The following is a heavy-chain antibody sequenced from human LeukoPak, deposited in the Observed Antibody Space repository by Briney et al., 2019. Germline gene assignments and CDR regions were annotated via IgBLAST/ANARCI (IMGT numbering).Heavy chain of an antibody. D-gene: IGHD3-10*01. CDR3: ARAPLWFGAGVYFDY. Sequence: ASVKVSCKASGYTFTGYYVHWVRQAPGQGLEWMGWINPNSGGTNYAQKFQGRVTMTRDTSISTAYMELSSLRSEDTAVYYCARAPLWFGAGVYFDYWGQGTLVTVSS. J-gene: IGHJ4*02. V-gene: IGHV1-2*02. CDR1: GYTFTGYY. CDR2: INPNSGGT.